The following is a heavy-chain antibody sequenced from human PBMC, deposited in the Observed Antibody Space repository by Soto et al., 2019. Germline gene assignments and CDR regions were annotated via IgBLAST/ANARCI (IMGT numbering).Heavy chain of an antibody. CDR3: ARDLNDSSGSHSMDV. J-gene: IGHJ6*02. CDR1: GYTFTNYY. CDR2: INPNGGST. V-gene: IGHV1-46*01. Sequence: ASVKVSCKASGYTFTNYYIDWVRQAPGQGLEWMGIINPNGGSTSYVQKFQGRVTMTRDTSTSTVYMELSSLRSEDTAVYYCARDLNDSSGSHSMDVWGQGTTVTVSS. D-gene: IGHD3-22*01.